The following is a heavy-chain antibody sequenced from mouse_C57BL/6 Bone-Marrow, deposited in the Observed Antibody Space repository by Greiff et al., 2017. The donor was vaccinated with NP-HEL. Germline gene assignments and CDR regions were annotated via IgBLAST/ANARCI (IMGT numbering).Heavy chain of an antibody. D-gene: IGHD1-1*01. J-gene: IGHJ3*01. CDR1: GYTFTEYT. Sequence: QVQLQQSGAELVKPGASVKLSCKASGYTFTEYTIHWVKQRSGQGLEWIGWFYPGSGSIKYNEKFKDKATLTADKSSSTVYMELSRLTSEDSAVYFCARHEEGTYYHGSGVGFAYWGQGTLVTVSA. CDR3: ARHEEGTYYHGSGVGFAY. V-gene: IGHV1-62-2*01. CDR2: FYPGSGSI.